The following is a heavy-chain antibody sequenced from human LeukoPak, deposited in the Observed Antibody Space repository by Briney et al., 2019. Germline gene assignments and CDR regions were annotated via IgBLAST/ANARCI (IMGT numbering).Heavy chain of an antibody. CDR3: AMTGYSSSWYSRFDC. V-gene: IGHV3-33*08. D-gene: IGHD6-13*01. CDR1: GFTFSSYA. CDR2: IWHDGSNK. J-gene: IGHJ4*02. Sequence: GGSLRLSCAASGFTFSSYAMSWVRQAPGKGLEWVAVIWHDGSNKYYADSVKGRFTISRDNSKNTLYLQMNGLRAEDTAVYYCAMTGYSSSWYSRFDCWGQGTLVTVSS.